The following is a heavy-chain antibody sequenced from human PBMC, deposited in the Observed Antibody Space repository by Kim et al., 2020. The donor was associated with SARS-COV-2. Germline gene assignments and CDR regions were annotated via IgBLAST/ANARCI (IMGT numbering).Heavy chain of an antibody. Sequence: GGSLRLSCAASGFTFSSYSMNWVRQAPGKGLEWVSYISSSSSTIYYADSVKGRFTISRDNAKNSLYLQMNSLRAEDTAVYYCARGYRFDYYDSSGYSVPYYYCVLVVWGHGSKVSVSS. CDR3: ARGYRFDYYDSSGYSVPYYYCVLVV. J-gene: IGHJ6*02. V-gene: IGHV3-48*01. CDR1: GFTFSSYS. D-gene: IGHD3-22*01. CDR2: ISSSSSTI.